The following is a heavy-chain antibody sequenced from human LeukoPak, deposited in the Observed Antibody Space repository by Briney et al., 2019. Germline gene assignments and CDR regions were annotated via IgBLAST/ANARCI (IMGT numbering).Heavy chain of an antibody. J-gene: IGHJ4*02. CDR2: ISYDGSNK. Sequence: PGGSLRLSCAASGFTFSSYGMHWVRQAPGKGLEWVAVISYDGSNKYYADSVKGRFTISRDNSKNTLYLQMNSLGAEDTAVYYCAKGVGGLQSSPVDYWGQGTLVTVSS. CDR3: AKGVGGLQSSPVDY. D-gene: IGHD4-11*01. CDR1: GFTFSSYG. V-gene: IGHV3-30*18.